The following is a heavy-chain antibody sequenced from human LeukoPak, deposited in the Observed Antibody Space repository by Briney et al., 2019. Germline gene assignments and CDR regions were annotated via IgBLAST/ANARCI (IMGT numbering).Heavy chain of an antibody. CDR1: GFTFSSYS. CDR3: AGEGEYYDILTGYYGFDY. Sequence: GGSLRLSCAASGFTFSSYSMNWVRQAPGKGLEWVSYISSSSSTIYYADSVKGRFTTSRDNAKNSLYLQMNSLRDEDTAVYYCAGEGEYYDILTGYYGFDYWGQGTLVTVSS. J-gene: IGHJ4*02. V-gene: IGHV3-48*02. CDR2: ISSSSSTI. D-gene: IGHD3-9*01.